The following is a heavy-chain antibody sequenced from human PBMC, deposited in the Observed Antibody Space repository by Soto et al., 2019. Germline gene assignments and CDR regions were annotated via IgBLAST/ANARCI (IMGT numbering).Heavy chain of an antibody. J-gene: IGHJ4*02. Sequence: ASVKVSCKASGYTFTSYYMHWVRQAPGQGLEWMGIINPSGGSTSYAQKFQGRVTMTRDTSTSTVYMELSSLRSEDTAVYYCARGPSVVNATSSFDYWGQGTLVIVSS. CDR1: GYTFTSYY. V-gene: IGHV1-46*01. CDR2: INPSGGST. CDR3: ARGPSVVNATSSFDY. D-gene: IGHD2-21*01.